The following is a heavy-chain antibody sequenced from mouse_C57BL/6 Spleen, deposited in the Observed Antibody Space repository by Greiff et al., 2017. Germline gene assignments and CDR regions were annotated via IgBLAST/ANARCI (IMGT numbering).Heavy chain of an antibody. CDR2: IDPNSGGT. J-gene: IGHJ4*01. D-gene: IGHD1-1*01. Sequence: QVQLQQPGAELVKPGASVKLSCKASGYTFTSYWMHWVKQRPGRGLEWIGRIDPNSGGTKYNEKFKSKATLTVDKPSSTAYMQRSSLTSQDSAVYDGARSPLYGSSFYYAMDYWGQGTSVTVAS. CDR1: GYTFTSYW. V-gene: IGHV1-72*01. CDR3: ARSPLYGSSFYYAMDY.